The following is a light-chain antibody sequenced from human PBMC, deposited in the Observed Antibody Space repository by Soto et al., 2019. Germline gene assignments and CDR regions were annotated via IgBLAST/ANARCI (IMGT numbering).Light chain of an antibody. Sequence: QSALTQPPSASGYPGQSVTISCTVTSSDVGGYNYVSWYQQHPGKAPKLMIYEVSKRPSGVPDRFSGSKSGNTASLTVSGLQAEDEADYYCSSYAGSNNLVFGGGTKLTVL. CDR1: SSDVGGYNY. V-gene: IGLV2-8*01. J-gene: IGLJ3*02. CDR3: SSYAGSNNLV. CDR2: EVS.